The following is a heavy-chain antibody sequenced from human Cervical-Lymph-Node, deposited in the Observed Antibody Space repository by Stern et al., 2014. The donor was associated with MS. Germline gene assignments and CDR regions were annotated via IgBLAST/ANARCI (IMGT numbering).Heavy chain of an antibody. J-gene: IGHJ4*02. D-gene: IGHD6-19*01. CDR2: IIPIFDTP. Sequence: QVQLMQSGAEVKKPGSSVKVSCKASGGTFSSYAISWVRQAPGQGLEWVGGIIPIFDTPKYAQKFKGRVTITADKSTNTAYMELSSLRAEDTAIYYCARALSASSGWYVGYWGQGTLVTVSS. V-gene: IGHV1-69*06. CDR1: GGTFSSYA. CDR3: ARALSASSGWYVGY.